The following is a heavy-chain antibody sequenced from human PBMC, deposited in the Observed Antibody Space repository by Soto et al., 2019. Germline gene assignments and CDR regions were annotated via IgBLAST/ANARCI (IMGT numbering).Heavy chain of an antibody. CDR2: ISYDGSNK. CDR1: GFTFSSYA. CDR3: ARGAGGGFGIDY. V-gene: IGHV3-30-3*01. D-gene: IGHD3-10*01. Sequence: QVQLVESGGGVGQPGRSLRLSCAASGFTFSSYAMHWVRQAPGKGLEWVAVISYDGSNKYYADSVKGRFTISRDNSKNTLYLQMNSLRAEDTAVYYCARGAGGGFGIDYWGQGTLVTVSS. J-gene: IGHJ4*02.